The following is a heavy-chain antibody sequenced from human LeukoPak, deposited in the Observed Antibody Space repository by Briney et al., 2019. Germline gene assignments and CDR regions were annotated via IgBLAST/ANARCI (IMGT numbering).Heavy chain of an antibody. CDR1: GASMSSNY. J-gene: IGHJ4*02. V-gene: IGHV4-4*09. D-gene: IGHD6-19*01. Sequence: NASETLSLTCNVSGASMSSNYWSWIRQPPGKGLEWIGYIYHSGNTNYSPSLESRDTMSVDESKNQFSLRVHFVSAADTAVYYCASTRRAAVAGRFDSWGQGTLVTVSS. CDR2: IYHSGNT. CDR3: ASTRRAAVAGRFDS.